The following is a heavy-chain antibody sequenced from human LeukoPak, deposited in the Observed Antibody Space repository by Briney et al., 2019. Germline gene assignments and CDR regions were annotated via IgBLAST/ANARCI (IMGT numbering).Heavy chain of an antibody. CDR1: GFTFDDYT. V-gene: IGHV3-43*01. CDR2: ISWDGGST. J-gene: IGHJ6*03. CDR3: AKESVLYYYMDV. Sequence: GGSLRLSCAASGFTFDDYTMHWVRQAPGKGLEWVSLISWDGGSTYYADSVKGRFTISRDNSKNSLYLQMNSLRTEDTALYYCAKESVLYYYMDVWGKGTTVTVSS. D-gene: IGHD1-14*01.